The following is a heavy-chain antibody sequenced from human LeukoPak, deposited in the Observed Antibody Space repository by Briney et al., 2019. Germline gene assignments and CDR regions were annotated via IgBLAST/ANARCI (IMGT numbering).Heavy chain of an antibody. CDR2: IYTSGST. CDR1: GGSISSGSYY. V-gene: IGHV4-61*02. D-gene: IGHD2-21*02. CDR3: ARDSYCGGDCYDYYYGMDV. J-gene: IGHJ6*02. Sequence: PSETLSLTCTVSGGSISSGSYYWSWIRQPAGKGLEWIGRIYTSGSTNYNPSLKSRVTISVDTSKNQFSPKLSSVTAADTAVYYCARDSYCGGDCYDYYYGMDVWGQGTTVTVSS.